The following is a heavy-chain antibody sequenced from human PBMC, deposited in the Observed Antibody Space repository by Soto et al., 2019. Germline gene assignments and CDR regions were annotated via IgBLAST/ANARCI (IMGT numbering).Heavy chain of an antibody. CDR2: ISGSGGSP. CDR3: ARAGSIAVAGSADAFDI. V-gene: IGHV3-23*01. CDR1: GFTFSTYT. Sequence: GGSLRLSCAASGFTFSTYTMSWFRQAPGKGLEWVSAISGSGGSPSYADSVQGRFTISRDNPKNTLYLQMNSMRVEETAMYYCARAGSIAVAGSADAFDIWGQGTMVTVSS. J-gene: IGHJ3*02. D-gene: IGHD6-19*01.